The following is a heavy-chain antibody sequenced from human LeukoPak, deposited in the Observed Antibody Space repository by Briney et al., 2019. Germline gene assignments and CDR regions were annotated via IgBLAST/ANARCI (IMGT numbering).Heavy chain of an antibody. CDR3: AKDIYYYDSSRYFQH. D-gene: IGHD3-22*01. CDR1: GFTFSGSW. Sequence: GGSLRLSCSATGFTFSGSWMSWVRQAPGIGLGWVANIKQDGSEENYVESVKGRFTISRDNAKNSLYLQMNSLRAEDTAVYYCAKDIYYYDSSRYFQHWGQGTLVTVSS. V-gene: IGHV3-7*05. CDR2: IKQDGSEE. J-gene: IGHJ1*01.